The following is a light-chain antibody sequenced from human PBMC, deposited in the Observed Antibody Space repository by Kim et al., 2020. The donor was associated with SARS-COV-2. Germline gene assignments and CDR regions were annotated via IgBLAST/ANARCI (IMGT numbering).Light chain of an antibody. CDR2: GAS. J-gene: IGKJ2*01. Sequence: LSPGERAALSCRASQSVSNSFLAWYRQRPGQAPSLLIYGASTRATGIPDRFIGSGSGTDFTLTINRLEPEDFAVYYCQQYGTTPYTFGLGTKLEI. CDR3: QQYGTTPYT. CDR1: QSVSNSF. V-gene: IGKV3-20*01.